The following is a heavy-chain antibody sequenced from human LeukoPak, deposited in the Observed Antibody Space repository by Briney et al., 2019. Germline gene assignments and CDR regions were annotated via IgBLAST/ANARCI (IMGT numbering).Heavy chain of an antibody. CDR1: AYTFTTYW. Sequence: ASVKVSCKASAYTFTTYWIHWVRQAPGQGLEWMGWTNPTSGGTNYAQKFQGRVTMTRDTSISTAYMELSRLTSDDTAVYYCARGVLSGDYGRYFDYWGQGALVTVSS. CDR3: ARGVLSGDYGRYFDY. V-gene: IGHV1-2*02. J-gene: IGHJ4*02. CDR2: TNPTSGGT. D-gene: IGHD4-17*01.